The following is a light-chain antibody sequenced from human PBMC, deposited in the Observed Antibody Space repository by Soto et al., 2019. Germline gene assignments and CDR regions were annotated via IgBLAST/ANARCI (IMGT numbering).Light chain of an antibody. CDR2: AAS. V-gene: IGKV1-39*01. CDR1: QSISSY. CDR3: QHRRNRTSRT. Sequence: DIQMTQSPSSLSASVGDRVTITCRASQSISSYLNWYQQKPGKAPKLLIYAASSLESGVPSRFSGSGSGTDFAFTISNLGLEHYAVSSYQHRRNRTSRTFGRGTKVDIK. J-gene: IGKJ4*01.